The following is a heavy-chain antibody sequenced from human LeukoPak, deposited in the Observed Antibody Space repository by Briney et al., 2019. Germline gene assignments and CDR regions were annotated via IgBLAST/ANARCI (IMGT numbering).Heavy chain of an antibody. V-gene: IGHV1-69*04. J-gene: IGHJ3*02. Sequence: SSVKVSCKASRGTFSSYAISWVRQAPGQGLEWMGRIIPILGIANYAQKFQGRVTITADKSTSTAYMELSSLRSEDTAVYYCARVTGTGGAFDIWGQGTMVTVSS. CDR3: ARVTGTGGAFDI. D-gene: IGHD1-7*01. CDR1: RGTFSSYA. CDR2: IIPILGIA.